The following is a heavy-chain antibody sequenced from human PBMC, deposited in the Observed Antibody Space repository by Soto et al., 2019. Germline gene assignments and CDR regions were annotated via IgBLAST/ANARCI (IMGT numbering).Heavy chain of an antibody. V-gene: IGHV1-18*01. D-gene: IGHD3-10*01. J-gene: IGHJ3*02. Sequence: ASVKVSCKASGYTFTSYGISWVRQAPGQGLEWMGWISAYNGNTNYAQKLQGRVTMTTDTSTSTAYMELRSLRSDDTAVYYCARDFPLHLLWFGEFHAFDIWGQGTMVTVSS. CDR3: ARDFPLHLLWFGEFHAFDI. CDR1: GYTFTSYG. CDR2: ISAYNGNT.